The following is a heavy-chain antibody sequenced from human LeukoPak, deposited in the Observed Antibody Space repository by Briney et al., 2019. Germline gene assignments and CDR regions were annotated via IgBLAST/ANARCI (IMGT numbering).Heavy chain of an antibody. V-gene: IGHV1-2*02. CDR2: INPDNGAT. D-gene: IGHD2-15*01. CDR1: GYTFTDYY. CDR3: ARDLGDCSSDICYSFDS. J-gene: IGHJ4*02. Sequence: ASVKVSCKASGYTFTDYYINWLRHAPGQGLEWMGWINPDNGATNYAPNFQGRVTMTRDTSITTAYMELSRLTSDDTAVYYCARDLGDCSSDICYSFDSGGQGTLVTVSS.